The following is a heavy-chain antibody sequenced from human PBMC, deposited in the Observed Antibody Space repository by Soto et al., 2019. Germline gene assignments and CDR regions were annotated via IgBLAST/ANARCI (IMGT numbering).Heavy chain of an antibody. CDR2: IRAVSGRK. J-gene: IGHJ4*02. CDR3: ARTSSTANFEG. Sequence: QVQLVQSGAEVKKPGASVKVSCKTSGFNFFNYGYTWVRQAPGQGLEWVGCIRAVSGRKDYAPKFQGRGTLTADTSTSTAYMELGSLTSDDTAVYYCARTSSTANFEGWGQGTLVTVSS. D-gene: IGHD1-26*01. CDR1: GFNFFNYG. V-gene: IGHV1-18*01.